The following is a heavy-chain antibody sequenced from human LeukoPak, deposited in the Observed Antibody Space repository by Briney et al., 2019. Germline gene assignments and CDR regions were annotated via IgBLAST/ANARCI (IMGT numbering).Heavy chain of an antibody. CDR1: GFTFSSYA. CDR3: AKDSVVGANTGLDY. D-gene: IGHD1-26*01. J-gene: IGHJ4*02. Sequence: GGSLRLSCAASGFTFSSYAMDWVRQAPGKGLEWVSVISDSGDTTYYADSVKGRFTISRDNSKNTLYLQMNSLRAEDTAVYYCAKDSVVGANTGLDYWGQGTLVTVSS. V-gene: IGHV3-23*01. CDR2: ISDSGDTT.